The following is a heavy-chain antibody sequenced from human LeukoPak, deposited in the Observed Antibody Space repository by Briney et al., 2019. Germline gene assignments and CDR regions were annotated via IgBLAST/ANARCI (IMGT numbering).Heavy chain of an antibody. J-gene: IGHJ6*03. CDR2: ISGSGGST. V-gene: IGHV3-23*01. CDR3: AKASGYCSSTSCQIYYYYYYYMDV. CDR1: GFTFSSYA. D-gene: IGHD2-2*01. Sequence: GGSLRLSCAASGFTFSSYAMSWVRQAPGKGLEWVSAISGSGGSTYYADSVKGRFTISRDSSKNTLYLQMNSLRAEDTAVYYCAKASGYCSSTSCQIYYYYYYYMDVWGKGTTVTVSS.